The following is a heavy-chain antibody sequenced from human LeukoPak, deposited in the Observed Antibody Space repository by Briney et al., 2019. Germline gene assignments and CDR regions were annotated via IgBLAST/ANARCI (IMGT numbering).Heavy chain of an antibody. CDR3: AKVEDFWSGYYSYLNFDY. Sequence: PGGSLRLSCAASGFTFSSYAMSWVRQVPGKGLEWVSAISGSGGSTYYADSVKGRFTISRDNSKNTLYLQMNSLRAEDTAVYYCAKVEDFWSGYYSYLNFDYWGQGTLVTVSS. V-gene: IGHV3-23*01. J-gene: IGHJ4*02. CDR2: ISGSGGST. D-gene: IGHD3-3*01. CDR1: GFTFSSYA.